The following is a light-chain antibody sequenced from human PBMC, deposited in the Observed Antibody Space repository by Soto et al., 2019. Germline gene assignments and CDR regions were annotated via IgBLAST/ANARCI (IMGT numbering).Light chain of an antibody. CDR3: QQYNSWPPIT. CDR2: DAY. J-gene: IGKJ5*01. CDR1: QSVSRK. V-gene: IGKV3-15*01. Sequence: EIVMTQSPATLSVSPGERATLSCRASQSVSRKLAWYQQKAGQAPRLLIYDAYTRATGIPGRFSGSGSGTEFTLTISGLQSEDFAVYYCQQYNSWPPITFGQGTRLEIK.